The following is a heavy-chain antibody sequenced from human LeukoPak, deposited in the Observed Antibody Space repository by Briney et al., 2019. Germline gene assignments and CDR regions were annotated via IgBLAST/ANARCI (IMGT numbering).Heavy chain of an antibody. V-gene: IGHV4-34*01. CDR1: GGSFSGYY. Sequence: SETLSLTCAVYGGSFSGYYGSGIRQPPGKGLEWIGEINHSGSTNYNPSLKSRVTISVDTSKNQFSLKLSSVTAADTAVYYCARGPVRSYYYYGMDVWGQGTTVTVSS. CDR3: ARGPVRSYYYYGMDV. J-gene: IGHJ6*02. CDR2: INHSGST.